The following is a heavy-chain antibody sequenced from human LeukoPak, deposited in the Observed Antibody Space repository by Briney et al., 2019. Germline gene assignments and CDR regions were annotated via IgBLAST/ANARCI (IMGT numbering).Heavy chain of an antibody. CDR3: ARDLGSSSPNAY. J-gene: IGHJ4*02. Sequence: GGSLRLSCAASGFTFSSYSMNWVRQAPGKGLEWVSSISSSSSYIYYADSVKGRFTISRDNAKNSLYLQMNSLRAEDTAVYCCARDLGSSSPNAYWGQGTLVTVSS. D-gene: IGHD6-13*01. V-gene: IGHV3-21*01. CDR2: ISSSSSYI. CDR1: GFTFSSYS.